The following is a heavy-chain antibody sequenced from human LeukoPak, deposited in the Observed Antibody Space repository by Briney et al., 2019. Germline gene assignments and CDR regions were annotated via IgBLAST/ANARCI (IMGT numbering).Heavy chain of an antibody. CDR1: GGSISNYY. J-gene: IGHJ1*01. Sequence: SETLSLTCPVSGGSISNYYYWTWIRQPPGKGLEWIGYVYYTGSTNFNPSLKSRVTMSLDTSRNQFSLKLTSLTAADTAVYYCARTDETAPAEDFQHWGQGTLVTVSS. CDR2: VYYTGST. V-gene: IGHV4-59*01. CDR3: ARTDETAPAEDFQH. D-gene: IGHD2-21*02.